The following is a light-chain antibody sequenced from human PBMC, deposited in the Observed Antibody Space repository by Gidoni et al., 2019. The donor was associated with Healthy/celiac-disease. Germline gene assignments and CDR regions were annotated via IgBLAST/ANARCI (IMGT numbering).Light chain of an antibody. V-gene: IGLV2-23*03. CDR1: SSDVGSYNL. J-gene: IGLJ2*01. Sequence: QSALTQHASVSGSPGQSITISCTGTSSDVGSYNLVSWYQQHPGKAPKLMIYEGSKRPSGVSNRFSGSKSGNTASLTISGLQAEDEADYYCCSYAGSSTFGVLFGGGTKLTVL. CDR3: CSYAGSSTFGVL. CDR2: EGS.